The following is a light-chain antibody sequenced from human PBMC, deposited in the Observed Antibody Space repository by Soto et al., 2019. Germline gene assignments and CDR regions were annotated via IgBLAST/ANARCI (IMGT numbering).Light chain of an antibody. J-gene: IGKJ4*01. V-gene: IGKV3D-15*01. Sequence: EIVMTQSPATLSVSPGERATLSCRASQSVSSNLAWYQQKPGQAPRLLIYGASTRATGIPARFSGSGSGTEFTLNISSLQSEDFAVYYCQQYNNWPPSALTFGGGTKVEIK. CDR3: QQYNNWPPSALT. CDR1: QSVSSN. CDR2: GAS.